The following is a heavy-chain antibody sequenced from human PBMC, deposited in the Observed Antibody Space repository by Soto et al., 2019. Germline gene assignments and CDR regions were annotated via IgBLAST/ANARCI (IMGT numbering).Heavy chain of an antibody. CDR2: INPNSGGT. CDR1: GEAIDGCY. J-gene: IGHJ6*02. D-gene: IGHD2-15*01. Sequence: GASVAVRSEACGEAIDGCYRRWLQQANRQGVEWMGWINPNSGGTNYAQKFQGWVTMTRDTSISTAYMELSRLRSDDTAVYYSANGMGVADYVMDFWGQGTSVTVS. V-gene: IGHV1-2*04. CDR3: ANGMGVADYVMDF.